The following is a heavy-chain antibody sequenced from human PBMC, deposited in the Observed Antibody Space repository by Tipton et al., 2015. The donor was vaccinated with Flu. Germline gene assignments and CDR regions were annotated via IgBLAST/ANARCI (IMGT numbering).Heavy chain of an antibody. V-gene: IGHV3-33*01. Sequence: SLRLSCAASGFTFSSYGMHWVRQAPGKGLEWVAVIWYDGSNKYYADSVKGRFTISRDNSKNTLYLQMNSLRAEDTVVYYCARGRSYYYDSSGDLWYFDYWGQGTLVTVSS. CDR2: IWYDGSNK. D-gene: IGHD3-22*01. J-gene: IGHJ4*02. CDR3: ARGRSYYYDSSGDLWYFDY. CDR1: GFTFSSYG.